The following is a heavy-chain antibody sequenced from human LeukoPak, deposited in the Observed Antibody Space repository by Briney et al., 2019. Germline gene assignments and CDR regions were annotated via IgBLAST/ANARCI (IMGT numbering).Heavy chain of an antibody. V-gene: IGHV3-23*01. CDR1: GFTFSSHA. CDR2: ISGSDGGT. J-gene: IGHJ1*01. D-gene: IGHD2-2*02. CDR3: AKVPMDCSSTSCYIEYFQH. Sequence: GGSLRLSCVASGFTFSSHAMIWVRQAPGTGLEWVSVISGSDGGTYYADSVKGRFTISRDNSKNTLYLQMNSLRAEDTAVYYCAKVPMDCSSTSCYIEYFQHWGQGTLVTVSS.